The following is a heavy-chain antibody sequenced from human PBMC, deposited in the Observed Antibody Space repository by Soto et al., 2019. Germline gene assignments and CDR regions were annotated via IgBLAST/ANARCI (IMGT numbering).Heavy chain of an antibody. V-gene: IGHV4-59*08. CDR2: IYYSGST. CDR3: AIHLKQLSTIMGYYYYYMDV. CDR1: GGSISSYY. D-gene: IGHD6-6*01. J-gene: IGHJ6*03. Sequence: PSETLSLTSTVSGGSISSYYWSWIRQPPGKGLEWIGYIYYSGSTNYNPSLKSRVTISVDTSKNQFSLKLSSVTAADAAVYYCAIHLKQLSTIMGYYYYYMDVWGKGTTVTVS.